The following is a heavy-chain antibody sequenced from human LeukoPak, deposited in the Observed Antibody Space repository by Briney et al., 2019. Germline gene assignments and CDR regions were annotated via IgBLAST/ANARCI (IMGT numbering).Heavy chain of an antibody. CDR2: ISTSSSYI. D-gene: IGHD3-22*01. CDR1: GFTFSNYN. J-gene: IGHJ4*02. CDR3: TSVYYYDSSGYDY. V-gene: IGHV3-21*01. Sequence: PGGSLRLSCAASGFTFSNYNMNWVRQAPGKGLEWVSSISTSSSYIYYADSVKGRFTISRDNAKKSLYLQMNSLRAEDTAVYYCTSVYYYDSSGYDYWGQGTLVTVSS.